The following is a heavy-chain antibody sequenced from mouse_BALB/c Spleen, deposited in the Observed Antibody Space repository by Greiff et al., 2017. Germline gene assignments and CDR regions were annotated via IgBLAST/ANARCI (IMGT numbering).Heavy chain of an antibody. CDR3: ARDLYYGRGYYAMDY. J-gene: IGHJ4*01. CDR2: IWGDGST. V-gene: IGHV2-6-7*01. D-gene: IGHD1-2*01. Sequence: QVQLKESGPGLVAPSQSLSITCTVSGFSLTGYGVNWVRQPPGKGLEWLGMIWGDGSTDYNSALKSRLSISKDNSKSQVFLKMNSLQTDDTARYYCARDLYYGRGYYAMDYWGQGTSVTVSS. CDR1: GFSLTGYG.